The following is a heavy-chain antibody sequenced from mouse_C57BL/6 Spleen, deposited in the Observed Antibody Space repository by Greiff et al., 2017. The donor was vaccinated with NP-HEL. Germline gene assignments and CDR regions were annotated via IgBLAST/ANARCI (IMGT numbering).Heavy chain of an antibody. Sequence: QVQLQQSGAELVKPGASVKISCKASGYAFSSYWMNWVKQRPGKGLEWIGQIYPGDGDTNYNGKFKGKATLTADKSSSTAYMQLSSLTSEDSAVYFCARGATTVVASDYWGQGTTLTVSS. CDR1: GYAFSSYW. CDR2: IYPGDGDT. CDR3: ARGATTVVASDY. V-gene: IGHV1-80*01. D-gene: IGHD1-1*01. J-gene: IGHJ2*01.